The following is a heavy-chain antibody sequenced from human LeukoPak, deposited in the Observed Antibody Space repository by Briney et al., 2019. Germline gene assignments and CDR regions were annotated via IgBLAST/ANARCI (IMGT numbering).Heavy chain of an antibody. D-gene: IGHD3-16*02. V-gene: IGHV3-23*01. CDR3: ARGQGGVMITFGGVIVFDY. Sequence: GGSLRLSCAASGFSFSIYAMSWVRQAPGKGLEWVSAISGSGGTTYYADSVKGRFTVSRDNSISMLYLQMNSLRAEETTVYYCARGQGGVMITFGGVIVFDYWGQGTLVPVSS. CDR1: GFSFSIYA. CDR2: ISGSGGTT. J-gene: IGHJ4*02.